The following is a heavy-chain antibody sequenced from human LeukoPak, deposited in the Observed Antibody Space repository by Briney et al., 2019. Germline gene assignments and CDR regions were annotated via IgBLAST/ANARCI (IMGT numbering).Heavy chain of an antibody. CDR2: IDLLDSDT. Sequence: GESLKISCKGFGYSFTSYWISWVRQMPGKGLEWMGIIDLLDSDTRYSPSFQGQVTFSADKSITTAYLQWSSLAASDTAMYYCTRRIDYGDYDYWGQGTLVTVS. CDR3: TRRIDYGDYDY. J-gene: IGHJ4*02. CDR1: GYSFTSYW. V-gene: IGHV5-51*01. D-gene: IGHD4-17*01.